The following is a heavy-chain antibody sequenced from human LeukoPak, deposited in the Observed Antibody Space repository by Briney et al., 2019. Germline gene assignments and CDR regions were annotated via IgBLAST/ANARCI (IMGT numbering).Heavy chain of an antibody. CDR1: GYTFTSYD. Sequence: ASVKVSCKASGYTFTSYDINWVRQATAQGLEWMGWMNPNSGNTGYAQKFQGRVTITRNTSISTAYMELSSLRSEDTAVYYCARDRLEPYYYYMDVWGKGTTVAVSS. V-gene: IGHV1-8*03. J-gene: IGHJ6*03. D-gene: IGHD1-14*01. CDR2: MNPNSGNT. CDR3: ARDRLEPYYYYMDV.